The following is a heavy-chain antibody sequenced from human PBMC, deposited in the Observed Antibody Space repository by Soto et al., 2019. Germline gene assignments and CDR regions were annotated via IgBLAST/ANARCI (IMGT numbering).Heavy chain of an antibody. D-gene: IGHD6-13*01. CDR2: IYYSGST. Sequence: PSETLSLTCTVSGGSISSSNYYWGWVRQPPGKGLEWIGNIYYSGSTYYNPSLKSRVTISVDTSKNQFSLKLNSLTAADTAVYYCARQLSSSWYSNWFDPWGQGTRVTVSS. CDR1: GGSISSSNYY. CDR3: ARQLSSSWYSNWFDP. V-gene: IGHV4-39*01. J-gene: IGHJ5*02.